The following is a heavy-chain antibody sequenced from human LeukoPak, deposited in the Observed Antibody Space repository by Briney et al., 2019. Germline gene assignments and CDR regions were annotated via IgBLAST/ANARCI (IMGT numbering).Heavy chain of an antibody. D-gene: IGHD3-22*01. CDR1: RFTFSSYE. J-gene: IGHJ6*02. CDR3: ARDGPRYDSSGYYYVGYYYGMDV. CDR2: ISSSGSTI. V-gene: IGHV3-48*03. Sequence: GGSLRLSCAASRFTFSSYEMNWVRQAPGKGLEWVSYISSSGSTIYYADSVKGRFTISRDNAKNSLYLQMNSLRAEDTAVYYCARDGPRYDSSGYYYVGYYYGMDVWGQGTTVTVSS.